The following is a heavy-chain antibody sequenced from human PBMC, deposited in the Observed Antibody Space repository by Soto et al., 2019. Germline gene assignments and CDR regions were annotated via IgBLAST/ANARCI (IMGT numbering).Heavy chain of an antibody. CDR3: ARDDGDYEGNWFDP. J-gene: IGHJ5*02. V-gene: IGHV4-31*03. D-gene: IGHD4-17*01. Sequence: SLALTCPVSGGSISSGGYYGSWIRQHPGKGLEWIGYIYYSGSTYYNPSLKSRVTISVDTSKNQFSLKLSSVTAADTAVYYSARDDGDYEGNWFDPWGQGTLVTVSS. CDR2: IYYSGST. CDR1: GGSISSGGYY.